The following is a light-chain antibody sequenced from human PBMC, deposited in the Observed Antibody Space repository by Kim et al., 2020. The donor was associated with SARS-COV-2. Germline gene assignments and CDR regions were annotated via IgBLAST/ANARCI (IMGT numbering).Light chain of an antibody. CDR3: CSFGGSYSYV. CDR1: SRDVGGYDY. V-gene: IGLV2-11*01. J-gene: IGLJ1*01. Sequence: QSALTQPRSVSGSPGQSVTISCTGTSRDVGGYDYVSWHQQHPGKAPKLMIYDVKKRPSGVPDRFSGSKSGNTASLTISGLQAEDEADYYCCSFGGSYSYVFGTGTKVTVL. CDR2: DVK.